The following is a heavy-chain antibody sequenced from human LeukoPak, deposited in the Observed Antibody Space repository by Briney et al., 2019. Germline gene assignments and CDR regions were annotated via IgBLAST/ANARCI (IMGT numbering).Heavy chain of an antibody. CDR2: IRYDESDK. CDR1: GFTFSSYG. V-gene: IGHV3-30*02. D-gene: IGHD6-13*01. Sequence: GGSLRLSCAASGFTFSSYGIHWVRQAPGKGLEWVAFIRYDESDKYYADSVKGRFTISRDNSKNTLYLQMNSLRPEDTAIYYCAKDGSTWNFDSWGQGTLVTVSS. CDR3: AKDGSTWNFDS. J-gene: IGHJ4*02.